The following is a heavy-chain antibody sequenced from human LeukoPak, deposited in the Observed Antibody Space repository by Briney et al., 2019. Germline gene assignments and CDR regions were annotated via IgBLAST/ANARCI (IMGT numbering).Heavy chain of an antibody. Sequence: LAGGSLRLSCAASGFTFDDYAMHWVRHAPGKGLEWVSGISWNSGSIGYADSVKGRFTISRDNSKNTLYLQMNSLRAEDTAVYYCAREYYYGSGSYYNSPYPNWFDPWGQGTLVTVSS. CDR3: AREYYYGSGSYYNSPYPNWFDP. CDR2: ISWNSGSI. J-gene: IGHJ5*02. CDR1: GFTFDDYA. V-gene: IGHV3-9*01. D-gene: IGHD3-10*01.